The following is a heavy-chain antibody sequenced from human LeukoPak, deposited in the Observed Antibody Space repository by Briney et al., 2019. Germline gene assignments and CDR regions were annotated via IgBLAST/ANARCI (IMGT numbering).Heavy chain of an antibody. D-gene: IGHD3-22*01. CDR1: GYTFTGYY. CDR2: INPNSGAT. Sequence: GASVKVSCKASGYTFTGYYMHWVRQAPGQGLEWMGWINPNSGATNYAQKFQGRVTMTRDTSISTASMELSSLKPDDTAVYYCARGKLDYYDSSGYYDYWGQGTLVTVSS. V-gene: IGHV1-2*02. J-gene: IGHJ4*02. CDR3: ARGKLDYYDSSGYYDY.